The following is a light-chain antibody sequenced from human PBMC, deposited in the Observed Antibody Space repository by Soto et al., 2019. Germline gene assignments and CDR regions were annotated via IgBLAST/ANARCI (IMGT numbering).Light chain of an antibody. CDR2: EVT. CDR1: SDDVGGYNY. J-gene: IGLJ2*01. Sequence: QSVLTQPASVSGSPGQSITISCTGTSDDVGGYNYVSWYQQHPGKAPKLMIYEVTNRPSGVSIRFSGSKSGNTASLTISGLQAEDEADYYCSSYSNNSPLFGGGTKVTVL. V-gene: IGLV2-14*03. CDR3: SSYSNNSPL.